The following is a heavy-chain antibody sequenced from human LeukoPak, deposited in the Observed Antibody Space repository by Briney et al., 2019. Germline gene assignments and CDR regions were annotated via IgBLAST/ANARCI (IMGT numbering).Heavy chain of an antibody. CDR2: IDSSSSYI. Sequence: GGSLRLSCAASGFTFNTYTMNWVRQAPGKGLEWVSCIDSSSSYIYYADSVKGRFTISRDNAKNSLYLQMNSLRAEDTAVYYCAELGITMIGGVWGKGTTVTISS. CDR3: AELGITMIGGV. CDR1: GFTFNTYT. D-gene: IGHD3-10*02. J-gene: IGHJ6*04. V-gene: IGHV3-21*01.